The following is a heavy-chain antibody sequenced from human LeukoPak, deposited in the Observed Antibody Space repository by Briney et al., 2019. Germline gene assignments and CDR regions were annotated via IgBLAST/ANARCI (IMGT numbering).Heavy chain of an antibody. V-gene: IGHV3-21*05. CDR1: GFTFSSYS. CDR3: ARQGGDILTGYLDY. Sequence: GGSLRLSCAGSGFTFSSYSLNWVRQAPGKGLEWVSYISGSGTYINSTDSVKSRVTISRDYPKNSLYLQMRSLRAEDTAVYYCARQGGDILTGYLDYWGQGTLVTVSS. J-gene: IGHJ4*02. D-gene: IGHD3-9*01. CDR2: ISGSGTYI.